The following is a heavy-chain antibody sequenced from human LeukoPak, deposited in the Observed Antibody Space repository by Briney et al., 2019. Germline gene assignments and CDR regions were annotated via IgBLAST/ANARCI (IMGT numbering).Heavy chain of an antibody. CDR1: GYSISSGYY. J-gene: IGHJ5*02. D-gene: IGHD2-15*01. V-gene: IGHV4-38-2*02. Sequence: PSETLSLTCTVSGYSISSGYYWGWIRQPPGKGLEWIGGIYHSGSTYYNPSLKSRVTISVDTSKNQFSLKLSSVTAADTAVYYCARSVVVVVAATGSNWFDPWGQGTLVTVSS. CDR3: ARSVVVVVAATGSNWFDP. CDR2: IYHSGST.